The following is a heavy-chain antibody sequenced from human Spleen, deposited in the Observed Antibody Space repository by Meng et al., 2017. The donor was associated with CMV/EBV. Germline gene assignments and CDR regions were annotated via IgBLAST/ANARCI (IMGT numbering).Heavy chain of an antibody. CDR2: IGRSGTTK. J-gene: IGHJ6*02. Sequence: GESLKISCAASGFTFSDYYMTWIRQAPGKGLEWVSYIGRSGTTKFYADSVKGRFTISRDNAKNTLYLQMNSLRAEDTAVYYCAREGTYYYGSGSYRKPQTYGMDVWGQGTTVTVSS. CDR3: AREGTYYYGSGSYRKPQTYGMDV. V-gene: IGHV3-11*04. D-gene: IGHD3-10*01. CDR1: GFTFSDYY.